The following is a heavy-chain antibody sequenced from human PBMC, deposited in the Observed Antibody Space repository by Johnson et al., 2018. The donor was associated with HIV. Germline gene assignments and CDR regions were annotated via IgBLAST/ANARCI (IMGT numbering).Heavy chain of an antibody. J-gene: IGHJ3*01. CDR1: GFTFSSYA. Sequence: QVQLVESGGGVVQPGRSLRLSCAASGFTFSSYAMHWVRQAPGKGLEWVAVMSYDDSNKYYVDSVKGRFTISRDNSKNPLYLQMNSLRAEDTAVYYCARGGWELPGREAFDFWGQGTMVTVSS. V-gene: IGHV3-30*04. D-gene: IGHD1-26*01. CDR2: MSYDDSNK. CDR3: ARGGWELPGREAFDF.